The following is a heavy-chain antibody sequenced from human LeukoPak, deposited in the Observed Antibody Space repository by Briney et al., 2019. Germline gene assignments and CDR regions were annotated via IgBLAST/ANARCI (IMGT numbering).Heavy chain of an antibody. V-gene: IGHV4-59*01. CDR3: ATDNSYGSGSYYT. J-gene: IGHJ4*02. Sequence: PSETLSLTCTASGGSIRSYYWNWIRQPPGKGLEWIGYIYYSGNTNYNPSLKSRVTISVDTSKNQFSLKLSSVTAADTGVYYCATDNSYGSGSYYTWGQGTLVTVSS. D-gene: IGHD3-10*01. CDR1: GGSIRSYY. CDR2: IYYSGNT.